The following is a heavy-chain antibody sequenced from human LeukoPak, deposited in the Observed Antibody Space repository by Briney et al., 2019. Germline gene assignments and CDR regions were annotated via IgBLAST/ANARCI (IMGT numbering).Heavy chain of an antibody. J-gene: IGHJ3*02. D-gene: IGHD2-15*01. CDR2: ISSISSII. CDR1: GFTFSSYN. V-gene: IGHV3-48*02. CDR3: ARDGGTAGAFDI. Sequence: GGSLRLSCAASGFTFSSYNMNWVRQTPGQGLEWVSYISSISSIIYYADSLRGRVTISRDNAKNSLYLQMNSLRDEDTAVYYCARDGGTAGAFDIWGQGTMVTVSS.